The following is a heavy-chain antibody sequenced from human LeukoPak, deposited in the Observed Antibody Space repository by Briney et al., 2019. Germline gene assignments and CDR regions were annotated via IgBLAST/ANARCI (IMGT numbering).Heavy chain of an antibody. D-gene: IGHD4-17*01. CDR3: ARDGSDYGDYGNSYYYYYYMDV. CDR2: ISYDGNNK. V-gene: IGHV3-30*04. Sequence: GGSLRLSCAASGFTFSSYAMSWVRQAPGKGLEWVAVISYDGNNKYYADSVKGRFTISRDNSKNTVYLQMNSLRAEDTAVYYCARDGSDYGDYGNSYYYYYYMDVWGKGTTVTISS. J-gene: IGHJ6*03. CDR1: GFTFSSYA.